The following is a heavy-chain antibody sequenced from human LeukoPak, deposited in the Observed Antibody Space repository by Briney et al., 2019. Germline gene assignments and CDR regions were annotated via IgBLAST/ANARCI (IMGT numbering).Heavy chain of an antibody. CDR1: RCTFSSYA. Sequence: GASVKVSCKASRCTFSSYAISWVRQAPGQGLEWMGSIIPILGIANYAQKFQGRVTITADKSTSTAYMELSSLRSEDTAVYYCAILLAQTTVTTPSYWGQGTLVTVSS. V-gene: IGHV1-69*04. CDR2: IIPILGIA. CDR3: AILLAQTTVTTPSY. J-gene: IGHJ4*02. D-gene: IGHD4-17*01.